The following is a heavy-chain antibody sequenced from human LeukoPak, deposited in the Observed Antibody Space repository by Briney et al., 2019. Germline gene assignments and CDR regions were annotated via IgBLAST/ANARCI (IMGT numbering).Heavy chain of an antibody. D-gene: IGHD6-19*01. CDR3: ARGSSGWYTAPPDY. Sequence: PSQTLSLTCTVSGGSISSGSYYWSWIRQPPGKGLEWIGYIYHSGSTYYNPSLKSRVTISVDRSKNQFSLKLSSVTAADTAVYYCARGSSGWYTAPPDYWGQGTLVTVSS. V-gene: IGHV4-30-2*01. J-gene: IGHJ4*02. CDR2: IYHSGST. CDR1: GGSISSGSYY.